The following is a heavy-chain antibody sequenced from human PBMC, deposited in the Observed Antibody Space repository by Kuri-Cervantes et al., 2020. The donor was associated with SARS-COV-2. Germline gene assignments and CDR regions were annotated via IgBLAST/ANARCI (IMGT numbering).Heavy chain of an antibody. CDR3: AKDRAYDDYDRGSLQH. J-gene: IGHJ1*01. CDR1: GFTFDDYG. Sequence: GESLKISCAASGFTFDDYGMSWVRQAPGKGLEWVSVIYSGGSTYYADSVKGRFTISRDNSKNTLYLQMNSLRAEDTALYYCAKDRAYDDYDRGSLQHWGQGTLVTVSS. CDR2: IYSGGST. D-gene: IGHD4-17*01. V-gene: IGHV3-23*03.